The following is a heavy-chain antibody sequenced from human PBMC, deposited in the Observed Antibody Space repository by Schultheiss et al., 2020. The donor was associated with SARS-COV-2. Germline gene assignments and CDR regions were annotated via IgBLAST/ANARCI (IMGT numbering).Heavy chain of an antibody. CDR3: ARGALSIFDY. CDR2: IYTSGST. Sequence: GSLRLSCAASGFTFSDYYMSWIRQPAGKGLEWIGRIYTSGSTNYNPSLKSRVTISVDTSKNQFSLKLSSVTAADTAVYYCARGALSIFDYWGQGTLVTVSS. D-gene: IGHD3-16*02. CDR1: GFTFSDYY. V-gene: IGHV4-4*07. J-gene: IGHJ4*02.